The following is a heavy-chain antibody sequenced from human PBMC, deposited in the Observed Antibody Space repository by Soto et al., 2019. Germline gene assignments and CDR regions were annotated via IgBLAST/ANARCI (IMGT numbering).Heavy chain of an antibody. CDR3: AKDPNFVVVPAATGGMDV. CDR1: GYTFNDYY. J-gene: IGHJ6*02. V-gene: IGHV1-2*02. CDR2: INPNSGGT. Sequence: QVQLVQSGAEVKKTGASVKVSCKASGYTFNDYYMHWVRQAPGQGLEWMGWINPNSGGTNYARKFQGRVTMTRVTSITTAYMELSSLGSDDTALYYCAKDPNFVVVPAATGGMDVWGQGTTVTVSS. D-gene: IGHD2-2*01.